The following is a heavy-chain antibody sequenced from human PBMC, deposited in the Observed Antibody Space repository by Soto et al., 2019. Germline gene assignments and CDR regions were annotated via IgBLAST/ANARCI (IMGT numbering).Heavy chain of an antibody. D-gene: IGHD2-15*01. CDR3: ARALGSGGYSHWLDP. J-gene: IGHJ5*02. Sequence: QVQLVQSGAEVKKPGASVKVSCKASGYSFSSYALHWVRQAPGQRLEWMGRMNAGQGDTKYSQSFQDRVTITRDTSASTGYMELSSLRSEDTAVYYCARALGSGGYSHWLDPWGQGTLVTVSS. V-gene: IGHV1-3*01. CDR2: MNAGQGDT. CDR1: GYSFSSYA.